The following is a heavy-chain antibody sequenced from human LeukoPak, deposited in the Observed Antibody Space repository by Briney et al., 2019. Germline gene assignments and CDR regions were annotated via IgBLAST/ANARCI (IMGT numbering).Heavy chain of an antibody. CDR2: ISGSGGST. Sequence: GGSLRLSCAASGFTFSSYAMSWVRQAPGKGLEWVSAISGSGGSTYYADSVKGRFTISRDNSKNTLYLQMNSLRAEDTAVYYCAKAYSACEQWLVRGFDYWGQGTLVTVSS. D-gene: IGHD6-19*01. CDR1: GFTFSSYA. V-gene: IGHV3-23*01. CDR3: AKAYSACEQWLVRGFDY. J-gene: IGHJ4*02.